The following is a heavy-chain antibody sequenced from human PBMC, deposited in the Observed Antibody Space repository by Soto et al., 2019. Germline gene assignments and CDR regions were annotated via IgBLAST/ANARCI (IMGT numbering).Heavy chain of an antibody. D-gene: IGHD5-18*01. CDR3: AGSEGYSYGYDY. V-gene: IGHV4-31*03. J-gene: IGHJ4*02. CDR1: GGSISSGGYY. Sequence: TSETLSLTCTVSGGSISSGGYYWSWIRQHPGKGLEWIGYIYYSGSTYYNPSLKSRVTISVDTSKNQFSLKLSSVTAADTAVYYCAGSEGYSYGYDYWGQGTLVTVSS. CDR2: IYYSGST.